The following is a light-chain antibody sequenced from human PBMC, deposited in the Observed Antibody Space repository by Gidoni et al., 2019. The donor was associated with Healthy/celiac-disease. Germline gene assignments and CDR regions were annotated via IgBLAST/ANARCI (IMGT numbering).Light chain of an antibody. Sequence: DIVMTQSPLSLPVTPGEPASISCRSSQSLLHSNGYNYLDWYLQKPGQSPQLLIYLGSNRASRVPDRFSGSGSGKDFKLKNRRGEGEDVGVYYCMQALQTTWTFGQGTKVEIK. J-gene: IGKJ1*01. V-gene: IGKV2-28*01. CDR1: QSLLHSNGYNY. CDR2: LGS. CDR3: MQALQTTWT.